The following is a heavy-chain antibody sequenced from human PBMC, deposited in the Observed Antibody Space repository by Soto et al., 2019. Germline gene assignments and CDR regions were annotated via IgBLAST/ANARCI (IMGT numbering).Heavy chain of an antibody. V-gene: IGHV3-21*01. CDR2: ISSSSSYI. CDR1: GFTFSSYS. J-gene: IGHJ6*02. D-gene: IGHD2-15*01. CDR3: AREDVVVVAATSGMDV. Sequence: GGSLRLSCAASGFTFSSYSMNWVRQAPGKGLEWVSSISSSSSYIYYADSVKGRFTISRDNAKNSLYLQMNSLRAEDTAVYYCAREDVVVVAATSGMDVWGQGTTVPVSS.